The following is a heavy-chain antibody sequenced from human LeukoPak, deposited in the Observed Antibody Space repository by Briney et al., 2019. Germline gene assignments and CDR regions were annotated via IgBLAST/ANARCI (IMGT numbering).Heavy chain of an antibody. V-gene: IGHV3-64*04. CDR1: GFTFSAYA. D-gene: IGHD1-26*01. CDR2: INSNGRST. CDR3: ARRGGSYNDY. Sequence: PGGSLRLSCSASGFTFSAYAMHWVRQAPGKGLEYVSAINSNGRSTYYADSVKGRFTISRDNAKNTLYLQMSSLRAEDTAVYYCARRGGSYNDYWGQGTLVTVSS. J-gene: IGHJ4*02.